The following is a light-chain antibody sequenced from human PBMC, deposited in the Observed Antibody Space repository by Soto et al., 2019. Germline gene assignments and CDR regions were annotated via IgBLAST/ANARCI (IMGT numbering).Light chain of an antibody. CDR3: QQSYSTPPYT. CDR1: QSISSY. J-gene: IGKJ2*01. V-gene: IGKV1-39*01. Sequence: DIQMTQSPSSLSASVGDRVTITCRASQSISSYLNWYQQKPGKAPKLLIYAASSLQSGVPSRFSGSASETDFTLTISSLQPEDFATYYCQQSYSTPPYTFGQGTKLEIK. CDR2: AAS.